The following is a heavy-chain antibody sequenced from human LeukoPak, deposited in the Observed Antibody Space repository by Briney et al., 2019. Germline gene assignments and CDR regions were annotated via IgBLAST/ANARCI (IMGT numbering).Heavy chain of an antibody. V-gene: IGHV3-30-3*01. CDR2: IASDGSHT. J-gene: IGHJ3*02. CDR3: ARERQDTILHSGAFDI. CDR1: GFTFSTYF. D-gene: IGHD2-21*01. Sequence: GRSLRLSCAASGFTFSTYFMHWVRQAPGKGLEWVADIASDGSHTFYVESVKGRFTISRDNSKNTLYLQMNGLRAEDTAVYFCARERQDTILHSGAFDIWGQGTMVTVSS.